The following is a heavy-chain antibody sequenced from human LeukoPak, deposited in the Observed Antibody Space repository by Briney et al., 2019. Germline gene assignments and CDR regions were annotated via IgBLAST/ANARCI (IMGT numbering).Heavy chain of an antibody. D-gene: IGHD3-10*01. J-gene: IGHJ6*03. CDR1: GYTFTGYY. CDR2: INPNSGGT. Sequence: ASVKVSCKASGYTFTGYYMHWVRQAPGQGLEWMGRINPNSGGTNYAQKFQGRVTMTRDTSISTAYMELSSLRSEDTAVYYCARDPRSDGSDYYYMDVWGKGTTVTVSS. V-gene: IGHV1-2*06. CDR3: ARDPRSDGSDYYYMDV.